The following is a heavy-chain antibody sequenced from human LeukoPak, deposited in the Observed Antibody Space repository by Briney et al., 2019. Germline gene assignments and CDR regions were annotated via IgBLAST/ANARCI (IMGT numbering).Heavy chain of an antibody. V-gene: IGHV3-30*02. D-gene: IGHD6-19*01. CDR3: ARGAAVALEL. Sequence: GGSLRLSCGAAGFTLTDYNMHWVRQAPGKGLEYVAFIRFDGTTEYYTDSVKGRFTMSRDKSKNTLYLQMNSLRGEDTAVYYCARGAAVALELWGQGTLVTVSS. CDR1: GFTLTDYN. CDR2: IRFDGTTE. J-gene: IGHJ4*02.